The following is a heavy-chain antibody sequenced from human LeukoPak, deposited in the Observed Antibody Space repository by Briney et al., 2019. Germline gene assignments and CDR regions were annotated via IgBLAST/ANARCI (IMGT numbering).Heavy chain of an antibody. J-gene: IGHJ4*02. CDR1: GYTFTVYH. CDR2: INPNSGGT. V-gene: IGHV1-2*02. D-gene: IGHD6-6*01. CDR3: ARASPYSPSSGFGD. Sequence: ASVKVSCKASGYTFTVYHMHWVRQAPGQGLEWMGWINPNSGGTNYAQNFQGRVTMTRDTSISTAYMELSRLIFDDTAVYYCARASPYSPSSGFGDWGQGTLVTVSS.